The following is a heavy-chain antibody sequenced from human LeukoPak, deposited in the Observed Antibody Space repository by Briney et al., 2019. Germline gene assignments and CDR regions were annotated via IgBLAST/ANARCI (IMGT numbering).Heavy chain of an antibody. V-gene: IGHV4-30-4*08. J-gene: IGHJ4*02. CDR2: IYYTGST. Sequence: PSETLSLTCAVSGYSISTGDFYWSWIRQPPGKGLEWIGYIYYTGSTYYNPSLKSRVTISLETSKNQFSLKLNSVTASDTAAYYCAPYEGGYWGQGTLVTVSS. CDR1: GYSISTGDFY. D-gene: IGHD3-22*01. CDR3: APYEGGY.